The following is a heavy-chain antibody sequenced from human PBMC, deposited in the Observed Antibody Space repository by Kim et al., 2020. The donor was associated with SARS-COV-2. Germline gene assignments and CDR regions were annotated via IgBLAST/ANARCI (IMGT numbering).Heavy chain of an antibody. J-gene: IGHJ4*02. V-gene: IGHV4-34*01. Sequence: YNPSLKSRVTISVDTSKNQFSLKLSSVTAADTAVYYCASRYCSGGSCYFYWGQGTLVTVSS. CDR3: ASRYCSGGSCYFY. D-gene: IGHD2-15*01.